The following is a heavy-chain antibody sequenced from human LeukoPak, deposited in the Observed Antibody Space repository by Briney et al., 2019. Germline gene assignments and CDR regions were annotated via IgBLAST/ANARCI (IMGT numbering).Heavy chain of an antibody. D-gene: IGHD3-10*01. V-gene: IGHV1-18*01. CDR3: ARAGFGELSWFDP. CDR2: IIAYNGDT. CDR1: GYTFTSYG. J-gene: IGHJ5*02. Sequence: GASVKVSCKASGYTFTSYGISWVRQAPGQGREWMGRIIAYNGDTNYAQKLQGRVTMTRDMSTSTVYMELSSLRSEDTAVYYCARAGFGELSWFDPWGQGTLVTVSS.